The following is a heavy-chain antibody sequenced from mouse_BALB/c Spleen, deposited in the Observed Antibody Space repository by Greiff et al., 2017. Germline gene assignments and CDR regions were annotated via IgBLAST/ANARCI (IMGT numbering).Heavy chain of an antibody. D-gene: IGHD6-1*01. J-gene: IGHJ1*01. CDR3: ARSAYWYFDV. CDR2: ISYSGST. Sequence: EVQRVESGPGLVKPSQSLSLTCTVTGYSITSDYAWNWIRQFPGNKLEWMGYISYSGSTSYNPSLKSRISITRDTSKNQFFLQLNSVTTEDTAVYYCARSAYWYFDVWGAGTTVTVSS. CDR1: GYSITSDYA. V-gene: IGHV3-2*02.